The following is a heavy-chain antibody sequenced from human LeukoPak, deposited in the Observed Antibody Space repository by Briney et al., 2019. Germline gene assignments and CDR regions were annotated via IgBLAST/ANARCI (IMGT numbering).Heavy chain of an antibody. CDR1: GYSISSGNY. Sequence: PSETLSLTCSVSGYSISSGNYWGWIRLPPGRGLQWIGSIYHSGSTYYNPSLKSRVTISVDTSKNQFSLKLSSVTAADTAVYYCAKGYCRGNSCHDDRGAFDYWGQGTLVTVSS. D-gene: IGHD2-2*01. V-gene: IGHV4-38-2*02. J-gene: IGHJ4*02. CDR3: AKGYCRGNSCHDDRGAFDY. CDR2: IYHSGST.